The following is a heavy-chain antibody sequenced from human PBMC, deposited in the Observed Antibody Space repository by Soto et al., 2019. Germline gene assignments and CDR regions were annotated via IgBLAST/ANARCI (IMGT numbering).Heavy chain of an antibody. CDR3: ARDNYDSSKY. CDR2: ISAYNGNT. V-gene: IGHV1-18*01. D-gene: IGHD3-22*01. J-gene: IGHJ4*02. CDR1: GGTFSSYT. Sequence: ASVKVSCKASGGTFSSYTISWVRQAPGQGLEWMGWISAYNGNTNYAQKLQGRVTMTTDISTSTAYMELRSPRSDDTAIYYCARDNYDSSKYWGQGTLVTVSS.